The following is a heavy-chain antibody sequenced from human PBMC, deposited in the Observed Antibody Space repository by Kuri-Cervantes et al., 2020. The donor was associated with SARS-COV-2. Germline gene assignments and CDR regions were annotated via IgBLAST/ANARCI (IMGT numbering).Heavy chain of an antibody. D-gene: IGHD6-13*01. CDR3: ARAISSWLDY. Sequence: ETLSLTCAASGFTFSSYSMNWVRQAPGKGLEWVSYISSSSSTIYYADSVKGRFTISRDNAKNSLYLQMNSLRDEDTAVYYCARAISSWLDYWGQGTLVTVSS. V-gene: IGHV3-48*02. J-gene: IGHJ4*02. CDR2: ISSSSSTI. CDR1: GFTFSSYS.